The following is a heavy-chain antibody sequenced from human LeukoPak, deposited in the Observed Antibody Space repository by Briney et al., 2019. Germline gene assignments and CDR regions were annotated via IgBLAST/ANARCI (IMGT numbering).Heavy chain of an antibody. J-gene: IGHJ4*02. D-gene: IGHD3-10*01. CDR1: GFNFSTDG. Sequence: GGSLRLSRAASGFNFSTDGMHCVRQAPGKGLEWVAVIWYDGSNKYYADSVKGRFTISRDNSKNTLYLQMDSLRAEASAVYYCGREYIVRVVIPDYCGQGTLVTVSS. V-gene: IGHV3-33*08. CDR2: IWYDGSNK. CDR3: GREYIVRVVIPDY.